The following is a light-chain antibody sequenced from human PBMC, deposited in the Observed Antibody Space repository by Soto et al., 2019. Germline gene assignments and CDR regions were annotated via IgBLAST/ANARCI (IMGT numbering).Light chain of an antibody. CDR3: FSYADTNNFV. V-gene: IGLV1-40*01. Sequence: QSVLTQPPSVSGAPGQRVTISCTGSSSNIGAGYDVHWYQQLPGTAPKLVIYGNRNRPSGVPDRFSGSKSGTSASLAITGLQAEDEADYYCFSYADTNNFVFGSGTKVTVL. J-gene: IGLJ1*01. CDR1: SSNIGAGYD. CDR2: GNR.